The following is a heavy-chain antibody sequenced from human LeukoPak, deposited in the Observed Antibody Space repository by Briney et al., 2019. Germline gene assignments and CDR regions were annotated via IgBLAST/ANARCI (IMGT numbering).Heavy chain of an antibody. CDR2: IYYSGST. CDR3: ARVPRRGDILTGYYTTAFAFDI. J-gene: IGHJ3*02. D-gene: IGHD3-9*01. Sequence: SETLSLTCTVSGGSISSGGYYWSWIRQHPGKGLEWIGYIYYSGSTYYNPSLKSRVTISVDTSKNQFSLKLSSVTAADTAVYYCARVPRRGDILTGYYTTAFAFDIWGQGTMVTVSS. V-gene: IGHV4-31*03. CDR1: GGSISSGGYY.